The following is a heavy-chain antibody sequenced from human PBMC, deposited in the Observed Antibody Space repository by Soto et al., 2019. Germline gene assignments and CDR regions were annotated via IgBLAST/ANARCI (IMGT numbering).Heavy chain of an antibody. D-gene: IGHD6-19*01. V-gene: IGHV4-39*01. CDR2: IYYSGST. Sequence: SETLSLTCTVSGGSISSSSYYWGWIRQPPGKGLEWIGSIYYSGSTYYNPSLKSRVTISVDTSKNQFSLKLSSVTAADTAVYYCARTGSLSIAVAGPIGAFDIWGQGTMVTVSS. J-gene: IGHJ3*02. CDR3: ARTGSLSIAVAGPIGAFDI. CDR1: GGSISSSSYY.